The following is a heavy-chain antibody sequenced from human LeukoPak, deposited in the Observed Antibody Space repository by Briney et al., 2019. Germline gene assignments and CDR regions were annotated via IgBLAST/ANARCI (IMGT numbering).Heavy chain of an antibody. CDR3: ARAPSEIGGYYPEYFRH. Sequence: PGGSLRLSCAASGFTLSSYLMHRVRQAPGKGLVWVSRIKSDGRTNYADSVKGRFTISRDNAKNTVSLQMNSLRAEDTVVYYCARAPSEIGGYYPEYFRHWGQGTLVIVSS. D-gene: IGHD3-22*01. J-gene: IGHJ1*01. CDR1: GFTLSSYL. CDR2: IKSDGRT. V-gene: IGHV3-74*01.